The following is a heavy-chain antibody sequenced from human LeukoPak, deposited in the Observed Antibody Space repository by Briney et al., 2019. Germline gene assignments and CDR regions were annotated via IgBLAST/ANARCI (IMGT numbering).Heavy chain of an antibody. J-gene: IGHJ5*02. CDR2: ISGSGDST. V-gene: IGHV3-23*01. Sequence: GGSLRLSCAASGFTFRSYAMNWVRQAPGKGLEWVSSISGSGDSTYYADSVKGRFTISRDNSKNTLYLQMNSLRAEDTAVYYCARDSIGGWFDPWGQGTLVTVSS. CDR3: ARDSIGGWFDP. CDR1: GFTFRSYA.